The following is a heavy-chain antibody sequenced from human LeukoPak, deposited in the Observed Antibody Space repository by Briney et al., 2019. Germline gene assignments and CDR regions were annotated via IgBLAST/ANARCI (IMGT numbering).Heavy chain of an antibody. J-gene: IGHJ4*02. V-gene: IGHV3-23*01. D-gene: IGHD3-22*01. CDR2: ISTSGGAT. CDR1: GFTFSSYA. Sequence: GGSLRLSCAASGFTFSSYAMSWVRQAPGKGLEWVSGISTSGGATSYTDSVKGRFAISRDNPRNTLYMQMNSLRAEDTAVYYCAIMHRYYDGSGYWVQWGQGTLVTVSS. CDR3: AIMHRYYDGSGYWVQ.